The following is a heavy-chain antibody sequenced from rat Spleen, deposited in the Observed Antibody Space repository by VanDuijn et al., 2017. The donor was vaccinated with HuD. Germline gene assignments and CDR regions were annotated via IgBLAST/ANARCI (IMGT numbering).Heavy chain of an antibody. CDR2: INKDSRTI. CDR1: GFNFNGYW. J-gene: IGHJ2*01. D-gene: IGHD1-7*01. CDR3: VREVLGVNY. Sequence: EVKLVESGGGLVQPGRSLRLSCAASGFNFNGYWMGWVRQAPGKGLEWIGEINKDSRTIKYNPTLKGKFTVSRDNDQNTLYLQMSKVGSEDTAIYYCVREVLGVNYWGQGVMVTVSS. V-gene: IGHV4-2*01.